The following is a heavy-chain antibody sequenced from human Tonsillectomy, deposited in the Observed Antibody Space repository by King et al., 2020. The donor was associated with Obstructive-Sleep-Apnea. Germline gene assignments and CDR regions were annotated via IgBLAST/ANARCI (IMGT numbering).Heavy chain of an antibody. Sequence: VQLLESGGGLVQPGGSLRLSCVVSGFTFSSCAMSWVRQAPGKGLEWVSSISASGDNTYYEDSVKGRFTISRDNSKNTLYLQMNSLRAEDTAIYYCAKGTSYYFDSSGYYSTDYLDYWGQGTLVTVSS. D-gene: IGHD3-22*01. J-gene: IGHJ4*02. CDR2: ISASGDNT. CDR1: GFTFSSCA. CDR3: AKGTSYYFDSSGYYSTDYLDY. V-gene: IGHV3-23*01.